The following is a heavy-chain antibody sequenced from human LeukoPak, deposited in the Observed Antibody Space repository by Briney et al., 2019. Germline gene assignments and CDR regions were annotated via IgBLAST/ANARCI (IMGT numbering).Heavy chain of an antibody. CDR1: GDSISSFY. CDR2: IYTSGST. CDR3: ARHRQARSIVGRTRGTKNWFDP. D-gene: IGHD1-7*01. J-gene: IGHJ5*02. Sequence: SETLSLTCTVSGDSISSFYWTWIRQPAGKGLEWIGRIYTSGSTNYNPSLKSRVTISVDTSKNQFSLKLSSVTAADTAVYYCARHRQARSIVGRTRGTKNWFDPWGQGTLVTVSS. V-gene: IGHV4-4*07.